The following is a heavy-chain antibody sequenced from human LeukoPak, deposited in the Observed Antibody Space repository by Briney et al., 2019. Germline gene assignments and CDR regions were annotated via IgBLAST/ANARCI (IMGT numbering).Heavy chain of an antibody. Sequence: GGSLRLSCAASGFTFSSYTMNWVRQAPGKGLGWVSSISSSGTYIYYTDSVKGRFTISRDNAKNSLYLQMNSLRAEDTAVYYCARDLTVTSFDYWGQGTLVTVSS. CDR1: GFTFSSYT. CDR2: ISSSGTYI. D-gene: IGHD4-17*01. V-gene: IGHV3-21*01. J-gene: IGHJ4*02. CDR3: ARDLTVTSFDY.